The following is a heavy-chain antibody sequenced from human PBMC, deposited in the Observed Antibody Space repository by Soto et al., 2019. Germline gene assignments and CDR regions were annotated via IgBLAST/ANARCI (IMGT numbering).Heavy chain of an antibody. CDR1: GYTFTSYG. V-gene: IGHV1-18*01. CDR2: ISPYNGNT. Sequence: QVPLVQSGAEVKKPGASVKVSCKASGYTFTSYGMSWVRQAPGQGLEWMGWISPYNGNTNYAQKLQGRVTMTTDTSTSTAYMELRSLRSDDTAVYYCARVWYYYDSSGYYANLDYWGQGTLVTVSS. J-gene: IGHJ4*02. D-gene: IGHD3-22*01. CDR3: ARVWYYYDSSGYYANLDY.